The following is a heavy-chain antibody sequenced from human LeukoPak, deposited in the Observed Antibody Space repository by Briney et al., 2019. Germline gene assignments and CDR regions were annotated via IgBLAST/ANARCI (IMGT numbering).Heavy chain of an antibody. CDR2: ISYDGSNK. Sequence: GGPLRLSCAASGFTFSSYGMHWVRQAPGKGLEWVAVISYDGSNKYYADSVKGRFTISRDNSKNTLYLQMNSLRAEDTAVYYCARDVGYRSWFDPWGQGTLVTVSS. V-gene: IGHV3-30*03. D-gene: IGHD5-18*01. CDR3: ARDVGYRSWFDP. J-gene: IGHJ5*02. CDR1: GFTFSSYG.